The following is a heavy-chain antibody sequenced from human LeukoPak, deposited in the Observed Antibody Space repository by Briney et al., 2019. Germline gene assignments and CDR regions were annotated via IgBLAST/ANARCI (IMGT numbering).Heavy chain of an antibody. CDR2: IRYDGSNK. V-gene: IGHV3-30*02. Sequence: PGGSLRLSCAASGFTFSSYGMQWVRQAPGKGLEWVAFIRYDGSNKYYADSVKGRFTISRDNSKNTLYLQMNSLRAEDTAVYYCAKEAEGGPLYSPWNWFDPWGQGTLVTVSS. D-gene: IGHD4-11*01. CDR3: AKEAEGGPLYSPWNWFDP. J-gene: IGHJ5*02. CDR1: GFTFSSYG.